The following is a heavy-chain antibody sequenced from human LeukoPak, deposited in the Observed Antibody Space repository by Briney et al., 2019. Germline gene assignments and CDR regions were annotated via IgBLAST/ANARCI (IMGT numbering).Heavy chain of an antibody. CDR2: INHSGST. CDR3: ARGYYDSGLDY. J-gene: IGHJ4*02. V-gene: IGHV4-34*01. CDR1: GGSFSGYY. D-gene: IGHD3-22*01. Sequence: SETLSLTCAVYGGSFSGYYWSWIRQPPGKGLEWIGEINHSGSTNYNPSLKSRVTISVDTSKNQFSLKLSSVTAADTAVYYCARGYYDSGLDYWGQGTLVTVSS.